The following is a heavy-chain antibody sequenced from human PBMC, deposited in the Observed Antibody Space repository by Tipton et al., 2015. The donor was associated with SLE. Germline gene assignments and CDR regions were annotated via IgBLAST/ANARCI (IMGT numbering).Heavy chain of an antibody. CDR2: IYYSGST. J-gene: IGHJ6*03. V-gene: IGHV4-59*01. D-gene: IGHD1-26*01. CDR1: DDSFRTYY. Sequence: TLSLTCTVSDDSFRTYYWSWIRQPPGGGLVWIGSIYYSGSTNYNPPLKSRVTISVDTSKNQFSLNLSSVTAADTALYYCAGVGYSGTSPYYYYYIDVWGKGTSVTVSS. CDR3: AGVGYSGTSPYYYYYIDV.